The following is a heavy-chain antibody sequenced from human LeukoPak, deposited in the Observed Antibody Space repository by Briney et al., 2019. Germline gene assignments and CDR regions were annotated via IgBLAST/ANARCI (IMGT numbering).Heavy chain of an antibody. CDR2: IKQDGSEK. CDR1: GFTFSSYW. V-gene: IGHV3-7*01. D-gene: IGHD3-9*01. J-gene: IGHJ6*03. CDR3: AREPRQKNYDILTGYTIYYYYYMDV. Sequence: GGSLRLSCAASGFTFSSYWMSWVRQAPGKGLEWVANIKQDGSEKYYVDSVKGRFTISRDNAKNSLYLQMNSLRAEDTAAYYCAREPRQKNYDILTGYTIYYYYYMDVWGKGTTVTVSS.